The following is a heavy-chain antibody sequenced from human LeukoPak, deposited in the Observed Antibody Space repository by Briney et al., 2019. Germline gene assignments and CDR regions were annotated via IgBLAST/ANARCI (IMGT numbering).Heavy chain of an antibody. Sequence: PSETLSLTCTVSGGSISSYYWSWIRQPPGKGLEWIGYIYYSGSTNYNPSLKSRVTISVDTSKNQFSLKLTSVTAADTAVYYCARVASSWSFDYWGQGTLVTVSS. CDR1: GGSISSYY. J-gene: IGHJ4*02. D-gene: IGHD6-13*01. V-gene: IGHV4-59*01. CDR3: ARVASSWSFDY. CDR2: IYYSGST.